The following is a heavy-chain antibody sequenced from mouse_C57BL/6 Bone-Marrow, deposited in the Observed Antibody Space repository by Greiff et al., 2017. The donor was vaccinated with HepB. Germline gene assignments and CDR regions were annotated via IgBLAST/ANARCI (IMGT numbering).Heavy chain of an antibody. D-gene: IGHD2-3*01. CDR2: IHPSDSDT. Sequence: VQLQQPGAELVKPGASVKVSCKASGYTFTSYWMHWVKQRPGQGLEWIGRIHPSDSDTNYNQKFKGKATLTVDQSSSTAYMQLSSLTSEDSAVYYCAIKRIYDGYYAFAYWGQGTLVTVSA. CDR1: GYTFTSYW. J-gene: IGHJ3*01. V-gene: IGHV1-74*01. CDR3: AIKRIYDGYYAFAY.